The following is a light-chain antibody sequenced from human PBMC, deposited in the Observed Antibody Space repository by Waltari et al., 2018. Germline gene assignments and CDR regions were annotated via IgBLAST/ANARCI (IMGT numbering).Light chain of an antibody. V-gene: IGKV1-9*01. CDR3: QQLNSYQWT. J-gene: IGKJ1*01. Sequence: IQLTQSPSSLYASVGDTVTITCRASQVISNYLAWYQQKPGKAPKLLIYAASTLQSGVPTRISGSGAGTDFTLTISSLPPEDFATYYCQQLNSYQWTFGQGTKVEIK. CDR1: QVISNY. CDR2: AAS.